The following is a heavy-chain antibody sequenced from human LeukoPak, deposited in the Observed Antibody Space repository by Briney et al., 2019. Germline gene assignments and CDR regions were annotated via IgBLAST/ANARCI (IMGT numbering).Heavy chain of an antibody. CDR2: INEGANVK. V-gene: IGHV3-7*01. Sequence: QPGGSLRLSCAASGFTFSAYWMTWVRQAPGMGLEWLANINEGANVKFYVDSVKGRFIISRDNTKNSLYLQMSILRAEDTALYYCARVGKNGWDFDHWGQGTLVTVSS. CDR1: GFTFSAYW. CDR3: ARVGKNGWDFDH. D-gene: IGHD6-19*01. J-gene: IGHJ4*02.